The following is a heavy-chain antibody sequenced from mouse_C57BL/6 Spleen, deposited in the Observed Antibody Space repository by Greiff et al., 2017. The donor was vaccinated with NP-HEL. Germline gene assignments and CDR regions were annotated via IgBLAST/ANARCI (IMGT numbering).Heavy chain of an antibody. J-gene: IGHJ4*01. CDR1: GYTFTSYW. CDR3: ARRGGYYYAMDY. Sequence: VQLQQSGAELVMPGASVKLSCKASGYTFTSYWMHWVKQRPGQGLEWIGEIDPSDSYTNYNQKFKGKSTLTVDKSSSTAYMQLSSLTSEDSAVYYCARRGGYYYAMDYWGQGTSVTVSS. V-gene: IGHV1-69*01. CDR2: IDPSDSYT.